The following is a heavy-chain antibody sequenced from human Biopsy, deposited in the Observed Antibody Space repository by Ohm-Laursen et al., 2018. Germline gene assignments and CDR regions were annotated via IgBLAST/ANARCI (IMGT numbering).Heavy chain of an antibody. J-gene: IGHJ6*02. Sequence: SVKVSCNASGFTFSSSAVQWVRQARGQRLEWIGWIVGGSGHTNYAQKFQERVTITRDMSTSTAYMELTSLRSEDTAVYYCAATSTLYYYYYAMDVWDQGTTITVSS. CDR1: GFTFSSSA. V-gene: IGHV1-58*01. CDR2: IVGGSGHT. CDR3: AATSTLYYYYYAMDV.